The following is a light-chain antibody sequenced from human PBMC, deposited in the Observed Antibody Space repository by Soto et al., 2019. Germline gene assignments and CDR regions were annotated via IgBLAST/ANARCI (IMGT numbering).Light chain of an antibody. CDR2: AAS. CDR3: QQSYNTPWT. CDR1: QTISNY. Sequence: DIQMTQSPSSLSASVGDRVTITCRASQTISNYLNWYQQKPGKAPQLLIYAASSLQSGVPSRFSGSRSGTDFTLASSSLQPEDSATYYCQQSYNTPWTFGQGTEVEIK. J-gene: IGKJ1*01. V-gene: IGKV1-39*01.